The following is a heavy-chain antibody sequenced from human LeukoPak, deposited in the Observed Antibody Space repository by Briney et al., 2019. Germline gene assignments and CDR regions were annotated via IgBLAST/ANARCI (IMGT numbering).Heavy chain of an antibody. CDR3: ARLSYGSSWLY. CDR2: IREDGSEK. CDR1: GFTFSSSW. V-gene: IGHV3-7*01. D-gene: IGHD6-13*01. Sequence: LAGGSLRLSCAASGFTFSSSWMTWVRQAPGKGLEWVASIREDGSEKTSVDSVKGRFTISRDNAKNSLYLQMDSLRAEDTAVYYCARLSYGSSWLYWGQGTLVTVSS. J-gene: IGHJ4*02.